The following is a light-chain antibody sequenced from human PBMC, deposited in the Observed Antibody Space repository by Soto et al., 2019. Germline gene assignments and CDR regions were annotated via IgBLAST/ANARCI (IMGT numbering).Light chain of an antibody. V-gene: IGKV1-9*01. Sequence: IQLTQSPSSLSASVGGRVSITCRASQDITSSLAWYLQKPGKAPKLLIHGGSKLQSGVPSRFSGSESGTDFTLTISSLQAEDFASYCCQQLNSYPPTFGPGTKVDVK. J-gene: IGKJ3*01. CDR3: QQLNSYPPT. CDR2: GGS. CDR1: QDITSS.